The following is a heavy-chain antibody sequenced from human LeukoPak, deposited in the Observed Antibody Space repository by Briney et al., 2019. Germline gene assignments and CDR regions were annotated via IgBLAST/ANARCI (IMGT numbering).Heavy chain of an antibody. D-gene: IGHD3-10*01. CDR3: ARGLWFGERNY. CDR1: GFTVSSNY. CDR2: IYSGGST. Sequence: GGSLRLSCTASGFTVSSNYMSWVRQAPGKGLEWVSVIYSGGSTYYADSVKGRFTISRDNSKNTLYLQMNSLRAEDTAVYYCARGLWFGERNYWGQGALVTVSS. V-gene: IGHV3-53*01. J-gene: IGHJ4*02.